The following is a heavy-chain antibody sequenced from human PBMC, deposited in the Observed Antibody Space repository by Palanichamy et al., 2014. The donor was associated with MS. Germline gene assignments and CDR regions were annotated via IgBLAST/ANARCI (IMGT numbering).Heavy chain of an antibody. CDR2: IRSKGYGATT. D-gene: IGHD6-19*01. J-gene: IGHJ4*02. CDR3: TPQGGGEWLAAG. CDR1: GFTFGDNA. Sequence: EVQAGGGLGEGLVQPGRSLRLSCATSGFTFGDNAMSWVRQAPGKGLEWVGFIRSKGYGATTEYAASVKGRFTISRDDSKSIAYLQMNSLKTEDTAMYYCTPQGGGEWLAAGWGQGTLVTVSS. V-gene: IGHV3-49*04.